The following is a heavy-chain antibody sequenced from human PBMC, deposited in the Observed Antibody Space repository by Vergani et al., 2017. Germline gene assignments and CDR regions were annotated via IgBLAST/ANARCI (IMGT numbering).Heavy chain of an antibody. Sequence: EVQLVESGGVVVQPGGSLRLSCAASGFTFDDYTMHWVRQAPGKGLEWVSLIRWDGGSTYYADEVKGRFTISRDNSKNSLYLQMNSLRTEDTALYYCAKVIVAAVGGWEFDYWGQGTLVTVSS. CDR1: GFTFDDYT. J-gene: IGHJ4*02. CDR2: IRWDGGST. V-gene: IGHV3-43*01. CDR3: AKVIVAAVGGWEFDY. D-gene: IGHD5-12*01.